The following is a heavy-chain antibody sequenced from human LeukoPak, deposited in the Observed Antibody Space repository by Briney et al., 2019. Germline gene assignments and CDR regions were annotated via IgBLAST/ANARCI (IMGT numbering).Heavy chain of an antibody. V-gene: IGHV3-23*01. CDR2: IAGSGGSS. J-gene: IGHJ5*01. CDR3: AKSASWYSAWWDS. Sequence: GGSLRLSCAASGFTFSSFAMSWVRQAPGKGLEWASTIAGSGGSSHYADSVKGRFTISRDKSKNTLYLQMSSLRVEDTAVHYCAKSASWYSAWWDSWGQGTLVTVSS. D-gene: IGHD1-1*01. CDR1: GFTFSSFA.